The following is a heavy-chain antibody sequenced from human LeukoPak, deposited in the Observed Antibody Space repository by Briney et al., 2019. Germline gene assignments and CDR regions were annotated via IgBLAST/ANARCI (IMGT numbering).Heavy chain of an antibody. Sequence: SETLSLTCTVSGGSISSYYWSWIRQPPGKGLEWIGYIYYSGSTNYNPSLKSRVTISVDTSKNQFSLKLSSVTAADTAVYYCARGRSRTSIAAAGTPRYFDYWGQGTLVTVSS. CDR3: ARGRSRTSIAAAGTPRYFDY. D-gene: IGHD6-13*01. V-gene: IGHV4-59*12. CDR1: GGSISSYY. CDR2: IYYSGST. J-gene: IGHJ4*02.